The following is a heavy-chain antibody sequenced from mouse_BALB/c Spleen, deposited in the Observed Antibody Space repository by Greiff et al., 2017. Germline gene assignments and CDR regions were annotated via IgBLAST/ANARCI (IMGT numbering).Heavy chain of an antibody. V-gene: IGHV14-3*02. CDR2: IDPANGNT. Sequence: DVKLQESGAELVKPGASVKLSCTASGFNIKDTYMHWVKQRPEQGLEWIGRIDPANGNTKYDPKFQGKATITADTSSNTAYLQLSSLTSEDTAVYYCARGTTVVGDYWGQGTTLTVSS. J-gene: IGHJ2*01. CDR1: GFNIKDTY. D-gene: IGHD1-1*01. CDR3: ARGTTVVGDY.